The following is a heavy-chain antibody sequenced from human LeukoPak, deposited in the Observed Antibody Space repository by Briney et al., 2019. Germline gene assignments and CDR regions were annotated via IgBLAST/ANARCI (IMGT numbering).Heavy chain of an antibody. CDR3: VRGPSITSRNEFDY. CDR2: IYHNGNT. V-gene: IGHV4-59*01. D-gene: IGHD1-1*01. CDR1: GGSLSNSY. J-gene: IGHJ4*02. Sequence: SGALSLTCAVSGGSLSNSYWSWIRQPPRTGLEGTGYIYHNGNTKYHPSLESRVAMSLDTSNNRFSLSLSTVTAAAAAFYACVRGPSITSRNEFDYWGQGTLVTVSS.